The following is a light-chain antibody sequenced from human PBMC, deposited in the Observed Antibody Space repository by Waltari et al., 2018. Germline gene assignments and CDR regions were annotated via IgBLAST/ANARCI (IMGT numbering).Light chain of an antibody. CDR3: SSHTTRSLLGV. Sequence: QSVLTQPASVSGSPGQSITISCTGSSHDVDDFNYVAWYQHHPDKAPKPILFDVTTRASGGSSRFSGSKSANTASLTISGLQAEDEAFYYCSSHTTRSLLGVFGGGTKLTIL. CDR2: DVT. V-gene: IGLV2-14*03. J-gene: IGLJ3*02. CDR1: SHDVDDFNY.